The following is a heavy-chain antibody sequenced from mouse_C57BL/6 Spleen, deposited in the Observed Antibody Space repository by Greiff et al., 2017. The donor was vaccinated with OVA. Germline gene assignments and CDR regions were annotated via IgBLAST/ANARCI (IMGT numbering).Heavy chain of an antibody. J-gene: IGHJ3*01. V-gene: IGHV1-47*01. Sequence: LVESGAELVKPGASVKMSCKASGYTFTTYPIEWMKQNHGKSLEWIGNFHPYNGDTKYNEKFKGKATLTVEKSSSTVYLELSRLTSDDSAVYYCARRGYGSSPWFAYWGQGTLVTVSA. D-gene: IGHD1-1*01. CDR3: ARRGYGSSPWFAY. CDR1: GYTFTTYP. CDR2: FHPYNGDT.